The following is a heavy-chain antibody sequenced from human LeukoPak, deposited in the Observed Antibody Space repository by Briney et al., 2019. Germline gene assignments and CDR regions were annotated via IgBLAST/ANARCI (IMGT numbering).Heavy chain of an antibody. V-gene: IGHV3-9*01. D-gene: IGHD1-26*01. CDR2: ISWNSGSI. CDR1: GFTFDDYA. Sequence: GGSLRLSCAASGFTFDDYAMHWVRQAPGKGLEWVSGISWNSGSIGYADSVKGRFTISRDNAKNSLYLQMNSLRAEDTALYYCAKGNGWAYGMDVWGQGTTVTVSS. CDR3: AKGNGWAYGMDV. J-gene: IGHJ6*02.